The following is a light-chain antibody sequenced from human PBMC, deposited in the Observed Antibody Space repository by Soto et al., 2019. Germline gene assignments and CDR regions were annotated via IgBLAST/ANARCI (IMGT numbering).Light chain of an antibody. CDR2: DVT. V-gene: IGLV2-11*01. Sequence: QSVLTQPRSVSGSPGQSVTISCTGTSNDVGYYNYVSWYRQHPGKAPQLMIYDVTKRPPGVPDRFSGSKSGNTASLTISGLQAEDEADYYCCSYAGSYTELFGGGTKVTVL. CDR3: CSYAGSYTEL. CDR1: SNDVGYYNY. J-gene: IGLJ2*01.